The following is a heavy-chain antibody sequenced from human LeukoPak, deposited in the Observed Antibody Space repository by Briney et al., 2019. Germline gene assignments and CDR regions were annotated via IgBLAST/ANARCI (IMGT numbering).Heavy chain of an antibody. V-gene: IGHV1-18*01. Sequence: ASVKVSCKASGYTFTNYGITWVRQAPGQGLEWMGWISAHDGTRNYALKHEDRVTMTTDTSTSTAYMELRGLRSDDTAVYYCATAENSGSYLDYWGQGTLVTVSS. CDR3: ATAENSGSYLDY. CDR2: ISAHDGTR. J-gene: IGHJ4*02. CDR1: GYTFTNYG. D-gene: IGHD1-26*01.